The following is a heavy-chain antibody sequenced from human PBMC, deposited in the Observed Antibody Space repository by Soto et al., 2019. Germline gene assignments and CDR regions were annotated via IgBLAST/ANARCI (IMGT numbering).Heavy chain of an antibody. J-gene: IGHJ4*02. CDR2: ISYDGSNK. D-gene: IGHD6-19*01. V-gene: IGHV3-30*18. CDR1: GFTFSSYG. CDR3: AKYQIRYEWLVRNLDY. Sequence: QVQLVESGGGVVQPGRSLRLSCAASGFTFSSYGMHWVRQAPGKGLEWVAVISYDGSNKYYADSVKGRFTISRDNSKNTLYLQMNSLRDEDTAVYYCAKYQIRYEWLVRNLDYWGQGTLVTVSS.